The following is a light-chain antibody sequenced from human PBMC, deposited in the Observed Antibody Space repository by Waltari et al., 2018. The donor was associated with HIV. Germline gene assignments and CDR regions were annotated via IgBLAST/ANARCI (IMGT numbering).Light chain of an antibody. Sequence: QSALTQPASVSGSPGQSITISCTGTTSDVGGYDYVSWYPQHPGKAPKLMIFEVTYRPSGVSHRFSGSKSGNTASLTISGLQAEDEADYYCTSYRSGSTLVVGGGTKVTVL. CDR2: EVT. CDR1: TSDVGGYDY. V-gene: IGLV2-14*01. J-gene: IGLJ2*01. CDR3: TSYRSGSTLV.